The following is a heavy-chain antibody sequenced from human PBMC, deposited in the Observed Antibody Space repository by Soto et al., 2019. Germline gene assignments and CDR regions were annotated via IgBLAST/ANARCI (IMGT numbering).Heavy chain of an antibody. D-gene: IGHD3-16*02. J-gene: IGHJ4*02. V-gene: IGHV3-48*03. CDR1: GFTFSSYE. Sequence: GSLRLSCVASGFTFSSYEMNWVRQAPGKGLEWVSYISSSGSTIYYADSVKGRFTISRDNAKNSLYLQMNSLRAEDTAVYYCARGSDDYVWGSYRSCYFDYWGQGTLVTVSS. CDR3: ARGSDDYVWGSYRSCYFDY. CDR2: ISSSGSTI.